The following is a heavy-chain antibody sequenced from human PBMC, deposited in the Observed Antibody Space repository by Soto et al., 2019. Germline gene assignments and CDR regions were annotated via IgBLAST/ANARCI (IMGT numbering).Heavy chain of an antibody. CDR3: ARGHSTDCSNGVCSFFYNHEMDV. CDR1: GYSFTDYH. Sequence: ASVKVSCKASGYSFTDYHIHWLRQAPGQGLEWLGRINPKSGGTSTAQKFQGWVTMTRDRSISTVYMELTRLRSDDTAVYFCARGHSTDCSNGVCSFFYNHEMDVWGQGTTVTVSS. V-gene: IGHV1-2*04. CDR2: INPKSGGT. D-gene: IGHD2-8*01. J-gene: IGHJ6*02.